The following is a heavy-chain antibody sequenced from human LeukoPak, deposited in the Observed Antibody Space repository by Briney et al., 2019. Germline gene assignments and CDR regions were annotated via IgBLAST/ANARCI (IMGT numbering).Heavy chain of an antibody. J-gene: IGHJ3*02. Sequence: SETLSLTCAVYGGSSSGYSWSWIRQPPGKGLEWIGEINHSGSTNYNPSLKSRVTMSMDTSKNQFSLKLSSVTAADTAVYYCARVLPTVSRDAFDIWGQGTMVTVSS. CDR2: INHSGST. CDR1: GGSSSGYS. V-gene: IGHV4-34*01. CDR3: ARVLPTVSRDAFDI. D-gene: IGHD4-17*01.